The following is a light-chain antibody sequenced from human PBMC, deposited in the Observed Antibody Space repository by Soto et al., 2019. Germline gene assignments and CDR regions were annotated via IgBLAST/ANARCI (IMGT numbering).Light chain of an antibody. CDR3: QQYGNSPRT. J-gene: IGKJ4*01. CDR1: QGINSGS. Sequence: EIVLTHSPGTLSFSPGERATLSCRASQGINSGSLAWYKQKPGQAPRLFIYGASSRATGIPDRFSGGGSGTDFTLTISRLEPEDYAVYYCQQYGNSPRTFGGGTKVEIK. CDR2: GAS. V-gene: IGKV3-20*01.